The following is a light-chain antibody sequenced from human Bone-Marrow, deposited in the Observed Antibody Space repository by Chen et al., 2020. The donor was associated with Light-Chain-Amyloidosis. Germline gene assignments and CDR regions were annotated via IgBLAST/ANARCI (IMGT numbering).Light chain of an antibody. J-gene: IGLJ3*02. CDR2: DDS. Sequence: SYVLTQPSSVSVAPGQTATIACGGNNIGSTSVHCYQQTPGQAPLLVVYDDSDRPSGVPARLSGADAGNTATLTISRVDAGDEADYYCQVWDRSSDRPVFGGGTKLTVL. V-gene: IGLV3-21*02. CDR3: QVWDRSSDRPV. CDR1: NIGSTS.